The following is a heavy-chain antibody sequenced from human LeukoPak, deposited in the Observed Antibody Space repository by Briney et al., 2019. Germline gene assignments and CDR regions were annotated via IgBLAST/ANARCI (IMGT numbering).Heavy chain of an antibody. CDR2: IIPIFGTA. J-gene: IGHJ4*02. CDR1: GGTFSSYA. Sequence: SVKVSCKASGGTFSSYAISWVRQAPGQGLEWMGGIIPIFGTANYAQKFQGRVTITADESTSTAYMELSSLRSEDTAMYYCASSGSPNVGGYWGQGTLVTVSS. V-gene: IGHV1-69*13. D-gene: IGHD1-26*01. CDR3: ASSGSPNVGGY.